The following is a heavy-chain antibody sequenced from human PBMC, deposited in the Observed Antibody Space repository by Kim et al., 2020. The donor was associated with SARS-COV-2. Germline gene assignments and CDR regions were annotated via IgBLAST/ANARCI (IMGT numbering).Heavy chain of an antibody. V-gene: IGHV3-30*04. Sequence: GGSLRLSCAASGFTFSSYAMHWVRQAPGKGLEWVAFISYDGSNKYYADSVKGRFTISRDNSKNTLYLQMNSLRAEDTAVYYCARDCQDYGDYVFDFWGQGTLVTVSS. CDR3: ARDCQDYGDYVFDF. J-gene: IGHJ4*02. CDR1: GFTFSSYA. CDR2: ISYDGSNK. D-gene: IGHD4-17*01.